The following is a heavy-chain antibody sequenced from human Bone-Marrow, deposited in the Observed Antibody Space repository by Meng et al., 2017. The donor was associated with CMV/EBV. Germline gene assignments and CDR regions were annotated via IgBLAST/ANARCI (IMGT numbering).Heavy chain of an antibody. CDR2: IYYSGST. CDR3: ARVPGAIFDYSNVPGWFDP. J-gene: IGHJ5*02. V-gene: IGHV4-59*01. CDR1: GGSISSYY. D-gene: IGHD4-11*01. Sequence: SETLSLTCTVSGGSISSYYWSWIRQPPGKGLEWIGYIYYSGSTNYNPPLKSRVTISVDTSKNQFSLKLSSVTAADTAVYYCARVPGAIFDYSNVPGWFDPWGQGTLVTVSS.